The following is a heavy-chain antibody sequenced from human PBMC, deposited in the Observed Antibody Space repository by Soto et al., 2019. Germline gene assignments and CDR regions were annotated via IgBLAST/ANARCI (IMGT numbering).Heavy chain of an antibody. CDR2: IIPILGIA. D-gene: IGHD2-2*01. CDR1: GGTFSSYT. J-gene: IGHJ4*02. V-gene: IGHV1-69*04. Sequence: VKVSCKASGGTFSSYTISWVRQAPGQGLEWMGRIIPILGIANYAQKFQGRVTITADKSTSTAYMELSSLRSEDTAVYYCARDYCSSTSCYVAFDYWGQGTLVTVSS. CDR3: ARDYCSSTSCYVAFDY.